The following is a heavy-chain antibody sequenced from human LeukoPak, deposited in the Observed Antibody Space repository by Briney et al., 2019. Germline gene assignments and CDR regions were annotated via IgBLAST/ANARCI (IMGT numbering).Heavy chain of an antibody. J-gene: IGHJ3*02. CDR1: GYTFTSYY. CDR3: ARGYCSTTTCYGAFDI. V-gene: IGHV1-46*01. CDR2: INPSGGST. Sequence: ASVKVSCKASGYTFTSYYMHWVRQAPGQGLEWMGIINPSGGSTSYAQKFQGRGTMTRDTSITTAYMELSRLRSDDTAVYYCARGYCSTTTCYGAFDIWGQGTMVTVSS. D-gene: IGHD2-2*01.